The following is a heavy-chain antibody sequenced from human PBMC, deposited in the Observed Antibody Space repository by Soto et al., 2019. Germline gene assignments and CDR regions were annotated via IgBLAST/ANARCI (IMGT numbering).Heavy chain of an antibody. CDR1: GFTFSSYS. Sequence: PGGSLRLSCAASGFTFSSYSMNWVRQAPGKGLEWVSSISSGVSTIFSSGGTTVYYADSVRGRFTISRDNAKNSLYLQMNSLRDEDTAVYYCARDYRERTMDVWGQGTTVTVSS. D-gene: IGHD1-1*01. V-gene: IGHV3-48*02. CDR3: ARDYRERTMDV. CDR2: ISSGVSTI. J-gene: IGHJ6*02.